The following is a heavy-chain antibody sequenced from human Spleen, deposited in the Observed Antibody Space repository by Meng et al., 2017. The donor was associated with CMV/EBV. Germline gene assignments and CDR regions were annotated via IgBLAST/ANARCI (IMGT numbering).Heavy chain of an antibody. J-gene: IGHJ4*02. CDR2: IDGSGSST. V-gene: IGHV3-23*01. Sequence: EVQLLESGGGLVQPGGSLRLSCAASGFTFSSYAMSWVRQAPGKGLEWVSAIDGSGSSTYYADSVKGRFTISRDNSKNTLYLQINSLRADDTAVYYCAKREAVAGSHDYWGQGTLVTVSS. CDR3: AKREAVAGSHDY. D-gene: IGHD6-19*01. CDR1: GFTFSSYA.